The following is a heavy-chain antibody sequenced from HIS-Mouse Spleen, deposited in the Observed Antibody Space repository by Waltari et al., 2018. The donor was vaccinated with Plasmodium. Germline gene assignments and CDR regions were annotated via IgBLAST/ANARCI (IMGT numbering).Heavy chain of an antibody. CDR1: GFSLRSND. CDR3: AKDRLTGYWYFDL. V-gene: IGHV3-33*06. D-gene: IGHD7-27*01. Sequence: QVQLVESGGGVVQQGRSLRLPREAAGFSLRSNDMAGDRQGPGKGLEWVAFILYAVSNKYYADSVKGRFTISRDNSKNTLYLQMNSLRAEDTAVYYCAKDRLTGYWYFDLWGRGTLVTVSS. J-gene: IGHJ2*01. CDR2: ILYAVSNK.